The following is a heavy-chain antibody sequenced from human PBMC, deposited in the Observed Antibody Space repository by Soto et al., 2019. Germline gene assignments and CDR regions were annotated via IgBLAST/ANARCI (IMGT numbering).Heavy chain of an antibody. V-gene: IGHV3-30*18. D-gene: IGHD6-19*01. Sequence: PGGSLRLSCSASGFTFSSFYMHWVRQAPGKGLEWVAVISYDGSNKYYADSVKGRFTISRDSSKNTLYLQMNSLRGEDTAVYYCPKAGLTAVAATPPSYNWFDPWGQGTLVTVSS. CDR1: GFTFSSFY. CDR2: ISYDGSNK. CDR3: PKAGLTAVAATPPSYNWFDP. J-gene: IGHJ5*02.